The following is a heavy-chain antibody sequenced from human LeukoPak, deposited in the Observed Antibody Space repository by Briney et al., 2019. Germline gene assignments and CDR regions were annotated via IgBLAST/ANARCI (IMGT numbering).Heavy chain of an antibody. CDR1: GYTFTSYY. D-gene: IGHD1-14*01. Sequence: ASVKVSRKASGYTFTSYYMHWVRQAPGQGLEWMGIINPNGGSTNCAQKFQGRVTMTRDTSTSTVYMELRSLRSEDTAVYYCARLPWETSRPPEPDYWGQGTLVTVSS. J-gene: IGHJ4*02. CDR2: INPNGGST. CDR3: ARLPWETSRPPEPDY. V-gene: IGHV1-46*01.